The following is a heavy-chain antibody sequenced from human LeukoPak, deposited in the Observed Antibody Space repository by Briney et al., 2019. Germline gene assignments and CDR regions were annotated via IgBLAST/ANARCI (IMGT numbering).Heavy chain of an antibody. V-gene: IGHV3-23*01. Sequence: GGSLRLSCAAPGFAFSNCGMGWVRQAPGRGLEWVSSIGGSGANTYYADSVKGRFTISRDNSKDTLYLQMDSLRAEDTAVYYCAKERMYNSSWFSPWGQGTLVTVSS. CDR3: AKERMYNSSWFSP. CDR1: GFAFSNCG. CDR2: IGGSGANT. J-gene: IGHJ5*02. D-gene: IGHD6-19*01.